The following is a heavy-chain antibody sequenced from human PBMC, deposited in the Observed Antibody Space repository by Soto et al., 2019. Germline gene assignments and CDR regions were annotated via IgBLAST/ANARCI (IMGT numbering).Heavy chain of an antibody. CDR1: GFSLSTSGVG. J-gene: IGHJ6*02. V-gene: IGHV2-5*01. D-gene: IGHD6-6*01. CDR2: IYWNDDK. Sequence: SGPTLVNPTQTLTLTCTFSGFSLSTSGVGVGWIRQPPGKALEWLALIYWNDDKYYSTSLKTRLTISKDTSKNQVVLTMTNMDPVDTATYYCARTTGEYSSSSARGYYYYGMGVWGQGTTVTVSS. CDR3: ARTTGEYSSSSARGYYYYGMGV.